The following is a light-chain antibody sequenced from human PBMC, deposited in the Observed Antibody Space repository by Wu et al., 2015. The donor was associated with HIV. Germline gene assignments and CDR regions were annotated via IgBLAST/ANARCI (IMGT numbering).Light chain of an antibody. Sequence: EMVLTQSPGTLSLSPGERATLSCRASQSVSSNYLAWYQRKPGQAPRLLIHGASNRATGIPDRFSGSGSGTDFTLTISRLEPEDFAVYYCHQYGSSPRTFGQGTKLEI. CDR1: QSVSSNY. V-gene: IGKV3-20*01. CDR3: HQYGSSPRT. CDR2: GAS. J-gene: IGKJ2*01.